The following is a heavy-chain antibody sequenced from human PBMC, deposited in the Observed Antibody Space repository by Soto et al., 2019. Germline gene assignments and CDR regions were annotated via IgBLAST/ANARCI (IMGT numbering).Heavy chain of an antibody. CDR2: ILDDRSNI. J-gene: IGHJ4*02. CDR3: AKQRVVSSTWVIDYFAS. CDR1: GFPFRSYG. D-gene: IGHD6-13*01. Sequence: QVQLVESGGGGVHPGKSLRLSCAASGFPFRSYGMHWVRQAPGKGLDWVAFILDDRSNIFYVESVKGRFTISRDNSKNTLYLQMDSPRSENTALYYCAKQRVVSSTWVIDYFASWGQGTLVTVSS. V-gene: IGHV3-30*18.